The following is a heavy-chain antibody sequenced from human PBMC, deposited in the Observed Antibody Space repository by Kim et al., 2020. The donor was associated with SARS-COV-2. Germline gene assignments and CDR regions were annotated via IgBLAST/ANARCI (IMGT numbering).Heavy chain of an antibody. CDR2: IYYSGST. Sequence: SETLSLTCTVSGGSISSYYWSWIRQPPGKGLEWIGYIYYSGSTNYNPSLKSRVTISVDTSKNQFSLKLSSVTAADTAVYYCARDRGPLTRSWHSSSSRSFDYWGQGTLVTVSS. D-gene: IGHD6-13*01. CDR1: GGSISSYY. J-gene: IGHJ4*02. CDR3: ARDRGPLTRSWHSSSSRSFDY. V-gene: IGHV4-59*01.